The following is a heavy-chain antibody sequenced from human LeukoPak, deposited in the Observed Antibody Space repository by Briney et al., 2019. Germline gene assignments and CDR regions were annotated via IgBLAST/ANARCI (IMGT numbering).Heavy chain of an antibody. V-gene: IGHV3-23*01. CDR3: AKEGRSLQTY. Sequence: GGSLRLSCAASGFTFSSYAMSWVRQAPGKGLEWVSAISGSGGSTYYADSVKGRFTISRDNAKNSLYLQMNSLRVEDTAVYYCAKEGRSLQTYWGQGTLVTVSS. CDR2: ISGSGGST. J-gene: IGHJ4*02. D-gene: IGHD5-24*01. CDR1: GFTFSSYA.